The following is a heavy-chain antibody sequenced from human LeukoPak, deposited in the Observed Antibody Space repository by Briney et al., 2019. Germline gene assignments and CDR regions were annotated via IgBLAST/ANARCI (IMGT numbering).Heavy chain of an antibody. CDR1: GFSFSDYY. J-gene: IGHJ4*02. Sequence: GGSLRLSCVASGFSFSDYYMSWIRQAPGRGLEWVSYISSSGSHTNYADSVTGRFTISRNNAKKSLHLQMNSLRAEDTAVYYCARHPDGSLSLDYWGQGTLVTVSS. CDR3: ARHPDGSLSLDY. D-gene: IGHD1-26*01. CDR2: ISSSGSHT. V-gene: IGHV3-11*03.